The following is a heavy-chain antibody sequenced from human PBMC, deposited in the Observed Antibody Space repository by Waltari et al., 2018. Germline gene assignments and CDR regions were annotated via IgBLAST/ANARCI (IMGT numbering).Heavy chain of an antibody. CDR3: VRGLTGDFDY. J-gene: IGHJ4*02. D-gene: IGHD7-27*01. CDR1: GYTFTSYE. Sequence: QVQLVQSGAEVRKPGASVKVSCKVSGYTFTSYESNWVRQATGQGLEWGGGMNPQSGKSGSAQEFQGRVSFTTNTSISTAYMELRSLTSEDTAVYYCVRGLTGDFDYWGQGTLVTVSS. V-gene: IGHV1-8*03. CDR2: MNPQSGKS.